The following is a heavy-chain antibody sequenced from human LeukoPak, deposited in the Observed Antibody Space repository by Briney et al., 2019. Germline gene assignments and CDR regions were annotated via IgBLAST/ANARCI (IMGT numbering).Heavy chain of an antibody. D-gene: IGHD6-19*01. CDR1: GFTVSSNY. CDR3: ARAGQWLGQSYFDY. V-gene: IGHV3-53*01. CDR2: IYSGGST. J-gene: IGHJ4*02. Sequence: GGSLRLSCAASGFTVSSNYMSWVRQAPGKGLEWVSVIYSGGSTYYADSVKGRFTISRDNSKNTLYLQMNSLRAEDTAVYYCARAGQWLGQSYFDYWRQGTLVIVSS.